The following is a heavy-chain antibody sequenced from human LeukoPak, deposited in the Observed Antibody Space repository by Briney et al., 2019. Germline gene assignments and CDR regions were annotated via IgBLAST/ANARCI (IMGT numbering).Heavy chain of an antibody. J-gene: IGHJ4*02. V-gene: IGHV3-48*01. D-gene: IGHD5-24*01. CDR1: GFTFSSYT. Sequence: GGSLRLSCAASGFTFSSYTMNSVRQAPGKGLEWVSYISSSSSTINYTDSVKGRFIISRDNAKNSLYLQMNSLRAEDTAVYYCATGAGRGYNLWGQGTLITVSS. CDR3: ATGAGRGYNL. CDR2: ISSSSSTI.